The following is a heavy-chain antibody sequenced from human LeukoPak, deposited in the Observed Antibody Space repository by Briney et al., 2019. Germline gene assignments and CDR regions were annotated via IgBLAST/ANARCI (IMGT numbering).Heavy chain of an antibody. Sequence: SVKVSCKASVGTFSSYAISWVRQAPGQGLEWMGRIIPIFGTANYAQKFQGRVTLTTDESTSTAYMELSSLRSEDTAVYYCASASIAARPGPLFDYWGQGTLVTVSS. V-gene: IGHV1-69*05. CDR2: IIPIFGTA. J-gene: IGHJ4*02. CDR3: ASASIAARPGPLFDY. D-gene: IGHD6-6*01. CDR1: VGTFSSYA.